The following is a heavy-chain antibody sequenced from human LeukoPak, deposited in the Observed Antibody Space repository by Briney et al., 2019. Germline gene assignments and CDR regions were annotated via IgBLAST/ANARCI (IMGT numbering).Heavy chain of an antibody. CDR1: GYSISSGYY. V-gene: IGHV4-38-2*02. Sequence: SETLSLTCSVSGYSISSGYYWGWIRQPPGKGLEWIGNIYHSGSTYYNPSLKSRVTMSVDTSKNQFSLKLSSVTAADTAVYYCAGAEWFGELFGYWGQGTLVTVSS. J-gene: IGHJ4*02. CDR3: AGAEWFGELFGY. D-gene: IGHD3-10*01. CDR2: IYHSGST.